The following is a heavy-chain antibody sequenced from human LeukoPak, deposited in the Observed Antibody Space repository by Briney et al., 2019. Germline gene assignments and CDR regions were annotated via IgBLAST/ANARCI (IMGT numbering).Heavy chain of an antibody. CDR3: ARGLRRTMIVVVHGRGYFDY. Sequence: SETLSLTCAVYGGSFSGYYWSWIRQPPGKGLECIGEINHSGSTNYNPSLKSRVTISVDTSKNQFSLKLSSVTAADTAVYYCARGLRRTMIVVVHGRGYFDYWGQGTLVTVSS. V-gene: IGHV4-34*01. CDR2: INHSGST. J-gene: IGHJ4*02. D-gene: IGHD3-22*01. CDR1: GGSFSGYY.